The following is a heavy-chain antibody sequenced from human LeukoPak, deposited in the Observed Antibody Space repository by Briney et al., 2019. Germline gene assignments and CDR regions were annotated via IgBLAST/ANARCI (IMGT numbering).Heavy chain of an antibody. D-gene: IGHD4-11*01. V-gene: IGHV3-43*02. CDR2: ISGDGGST. CDR1: GFTFDDYA. J-gene: IGHJ4*02. Sequence: VGSLRLSCAASGFTFDDYAMHWVRQAPGKGLEWVSLISGDGGSTYYADSVKGRFTISRDNRKNSLYLQMNSLKTEDTALYYCAKEKTVTSIPFDYWGQGTLVTVSS. CDR3: AKEKTVTSIPFDY.